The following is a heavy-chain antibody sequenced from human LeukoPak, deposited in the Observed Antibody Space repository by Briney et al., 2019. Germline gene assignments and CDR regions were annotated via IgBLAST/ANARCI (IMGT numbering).Heavy chain of an antibody. Sequence: SETLSLTCTVSGGSISSGGYYWSWIRQHPGKGLEWIGYIYYSGSTYYNPSLKSRVTISVDTSKNQFSLKLSSVTAADTAVYYCARGRSVPYYYYGMDVWGQGTTVTVSS. CDR1: GGSISSGGYY. CDR3: ARGRSVPYYYYGMDV. J-gene: IGHJ6*02. V-gene: IGHV4-31*03. CDR2: IYYSGST.